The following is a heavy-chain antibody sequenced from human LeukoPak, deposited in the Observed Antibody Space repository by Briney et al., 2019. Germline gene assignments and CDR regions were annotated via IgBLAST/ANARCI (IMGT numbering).Heavy chain of an antibody. CDR1: SGSISSGDYY. CDR2: IYYSGST. J-gene: IGHJ4*02. V-gene: IGHV4-30-4*08. CDR3: ARGGSSWYFDY. Sequence: SETLSLTCTVSSGSISSGDYYWSWIRQPPGKGLEWIGYIYYSGSTYYNPSLKSRVTISVDTSKNQFSLKLSSVTAADTAVYYCARGGSSWYFDYWGQGTLVTVSS. D-gene: IGHD6-13*01.